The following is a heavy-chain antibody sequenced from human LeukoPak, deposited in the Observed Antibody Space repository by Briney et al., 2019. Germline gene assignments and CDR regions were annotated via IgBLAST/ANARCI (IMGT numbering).Heavy chain of an antibody. J-gene: IGHJ4*02. V-gene: IGHV3-64*01. Sequence: GGSLRLSCAASGFTFSSYAMRWVRQAPGKGLEYVSAISSNGGSTYYANSVKGRFTISRDNSKNTLYLQMGSLRAEDMAVYYCAREGVYSYGYNDYWGQGTLVTVSS. CDR2: ISSNGGST. CDR3: AREGVYSYGYNDY. D-gene: IGHD5-18*01. CDR1: GFTFSSYA.